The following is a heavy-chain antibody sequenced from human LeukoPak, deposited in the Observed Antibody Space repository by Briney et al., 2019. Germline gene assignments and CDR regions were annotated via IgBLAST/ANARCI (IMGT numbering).Heavy chain of an antibody. CDR1: GFTFDDYA. J-gene: IGHJ4*02. Sequence: PGRPLRLSCAASGFTFDDYAMHWVRQAPGKGLEWVSGISWNSGSIGYADSVKGRFTISRDNAKNSLYLQMNSLRAEDTALYYCAKDTYSSSLGDWGQGTLVTVSS. CDR2: ISWNSGSI. D-gene: IGHD6-13*01. V-gene: IGHV3-9*01. CDR3: AKDTYSSSLGD.